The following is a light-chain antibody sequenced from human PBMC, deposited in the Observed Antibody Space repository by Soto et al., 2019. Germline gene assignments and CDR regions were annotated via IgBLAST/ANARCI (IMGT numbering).Light chain of an antibody. CDR1: QTVSSS. CDR3: QQHINWPLT. CDR2: KAS. V-gene: IGKV3-11*01. Sequence: EIVLTQSPATLSLSPGERATLSCRASQTVSSSLAWYQQKPGQAPRLLIYKASNRATGIPARFSGSGSGADFTLTISSLEPEDFALYNCQQHINWPLTFGGGTKVDIK. J-gene: IGKJ4*01.